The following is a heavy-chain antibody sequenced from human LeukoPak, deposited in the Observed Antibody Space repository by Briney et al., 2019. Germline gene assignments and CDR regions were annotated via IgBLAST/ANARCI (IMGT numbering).Heavy chain of an antibody. D-gene: IGHD4-11*01. CDR2: IYYTGST. Sequence: SETLSLTCTVSGGSVSSGGYYWVWIRQRPGMGLEWIGYIYYTGSTSYNPSLKSRLTIAVDTSKNQFSLKLSSVTAADTAVYYCARPLNTVHDTFDVWGQGTMVTVSS. V-gene: IGHV4-31*03. J-gene: IGHJ3*01. CDR1: GGSVSSGGYY. CDR3: ARPLNTVHDTFDV.